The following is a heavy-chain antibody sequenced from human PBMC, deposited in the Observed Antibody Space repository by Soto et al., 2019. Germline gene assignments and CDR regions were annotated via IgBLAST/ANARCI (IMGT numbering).Heavy chain of an antibody. J-gene: IGHJ3*02. CDR2: IIPMLGIA. CDR3: TIGSWSGEVFDI. CDR1: GGTFITYS. D-gene: IGHD2-21*01. V-gene: IGHV1-69*02. Sequence: QVQLVQSGAEVKKPGSSVKVSCKDSGGTFITYSMFWVRQAPGQGLEWMGRIIPMLGIANYAQQFQGRVTITADKYTSTAYMELSSLRSEDAALYYCTIGSWSGEVFDIWGQGTMVTVSS.